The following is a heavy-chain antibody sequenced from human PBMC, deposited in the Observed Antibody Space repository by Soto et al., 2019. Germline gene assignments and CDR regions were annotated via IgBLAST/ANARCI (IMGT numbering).Heavy chain of an antibody. CDR1: GFTFSSYC. Sequence: GGSLRLSCAASGFTFSSYCMHWVRQAPGKGLEWVAVIWYDGSNKYYADSVKGRFTISRDNSKNTLYLQMNSLRAEDTAVYYCARESVLRFLEWLSQSASYYYYGMDVWGQGTTVTVSS. J-gene: IGHJ6*02. CDR2: IWYDGSNK. CDR3: ARESVLRFLEWLSQSASYYYYGMDV. D-gene: IGHD3-3*01. V-gene: IGHV3-33*01.